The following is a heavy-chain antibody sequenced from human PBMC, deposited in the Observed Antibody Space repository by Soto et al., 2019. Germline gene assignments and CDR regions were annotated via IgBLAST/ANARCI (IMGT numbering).Heavy chain of an antibody. Sequence: ASVKVSCKASAGSFNNYAMNWVRQAPGQGLEWMGWISANNGNTNYAQKVQGRVTMTTDTSTSTAYMELRSLRSDDTAMYYCARGGPGAPFDYWGQGTPVTVSS. CDR1: AGSFNNYA. J-gene: IGHJ4*02. D-gene: IGHD1-26*01. V-gene: IGHV1-18*01. CDR3: ARGGPGAPFDY. CDR2: ISANNGNT.